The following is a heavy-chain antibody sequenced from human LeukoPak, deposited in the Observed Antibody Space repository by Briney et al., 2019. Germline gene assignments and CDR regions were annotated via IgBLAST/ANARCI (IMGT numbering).Heavy chain of an antibody. J-gene: IGHJ4*02. D-gene: IGHD6-13*01. CDR1: GYTFTSYA. CDR2: INAGNGNT. Sequence: ASVKVSCKASGYTFTSYAMHWVRQAPGQRLEWMGWINAGNGNTKYSQKFQGRVTITRDTSASTAYMELSSLRSEDTAVYYCARDSSKVYYFDYWGQGTLVTVSS. CDR3: ARDSSKVYYFDY. V-gene: IGHV1-3*01.